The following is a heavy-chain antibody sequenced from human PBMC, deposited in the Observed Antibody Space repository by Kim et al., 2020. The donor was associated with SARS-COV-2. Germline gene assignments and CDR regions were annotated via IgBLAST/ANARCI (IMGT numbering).Heavy chain of an antibody. CDR3: AGGGYSGYDTVDY. Sequence: GGSLRLSCAASGFTFSSYWMSWVRQAPGKGLEWVANIKQDGSEKYYVDSVKGRFTISRDNAKNSLYLQMNSLRAEDTAVYYCAGGGYSGYDTVDYWGQGTLVTVSS. CDR2: IKQDGSEK. J-gene: IGHJ4*02. V-gene: IGHV3-7*03. D-gene: IGHD5-12*01. CDR1: GFTFSSYW.